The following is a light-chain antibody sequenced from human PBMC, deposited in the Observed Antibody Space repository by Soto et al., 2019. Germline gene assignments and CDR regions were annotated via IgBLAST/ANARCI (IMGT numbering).Light chain of an antibody. CDR3: CSYAGTYTVI. Sequence: QSVLTQPRSVSGSPGQSVTISCTGTSSDVGGYNYVSWYQQRPGKAPKLMIYEVTKRPSGVPDRFSGSKSGNTASLTISGLQAVDEADYYCCSYAGTYTVIFGGGTKLTVL. CDR2: EVT. J-gene: IGLJ2*01. V-gene: IGLV2-11*01. CDR1: SSDVGGYNY.